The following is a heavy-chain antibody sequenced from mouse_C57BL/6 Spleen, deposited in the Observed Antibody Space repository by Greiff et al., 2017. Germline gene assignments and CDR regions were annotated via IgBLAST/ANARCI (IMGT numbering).Heavy chain of an antibody. CDR2: IWSGGST. CDR3: ARNVALTGKRGVARDY. D-gene: IGHD4-1*01. J-gene: IGHJ4*01. Sequence: QVQLKESGPGLVQPSQSLSITCTVSGFSLTSYGVHWVRQSPGKGLEWLGVIWSGGSTDYNAAFISRLSISKDNSKSQVFFKMNSLQADDTAIYYCARNVALTGKRGVARDYWGQGTSVTVSS. CDR1: GFSLTSYG. V-gene: IGHV2-2*01.